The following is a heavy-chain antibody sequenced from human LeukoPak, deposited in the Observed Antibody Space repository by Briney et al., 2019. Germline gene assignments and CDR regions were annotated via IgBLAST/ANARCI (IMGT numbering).Heavy chain of an antibody. J-gene: IGHJ4*02. CDR1: GESFSGYY. D-gene: IGHD2-8*01. CDR2: INHSGST. CDR3: ASGTNGVWLIGY. Sequence: SETLSLTCAVYGESFSGYYWSWIRQPPGKGLEWIGEINHSGSTNYNPSLKSRVTISVDTSKNQFSLKLSSVTAADTAVYYCASGTNGVWLIGYWGQGTLVTVSS. V-gene: IGHV4-34*01.